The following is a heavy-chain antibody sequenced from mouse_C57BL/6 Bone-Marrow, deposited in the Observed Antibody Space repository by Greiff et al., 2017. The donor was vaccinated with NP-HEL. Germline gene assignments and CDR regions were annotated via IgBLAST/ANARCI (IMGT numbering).Heavy chain of an antibody. V-gene: IGHV1-82*01. CDR1: GYAFSSSW. J-gene: IGHJ2*01. CDR3: ARGGYGSSYDYFDY. CDR2: IYPGDGDT. D-gene: IGHD1-1*01. Sequence: VQLQQSGPELVKPGASVKISCRASGYAFSSSWMNWVKQRPGKGLEWIGRIYPGDGDTNYNEKFKSKATLTVDKSSSTAYMQLSSLTSEDSAVYYCARGGYGSSYDYFDYWGQGTTLTVSS.